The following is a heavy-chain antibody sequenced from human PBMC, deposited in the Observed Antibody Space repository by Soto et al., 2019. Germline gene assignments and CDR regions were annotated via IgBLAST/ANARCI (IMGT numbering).Heavy chain of an antibody. CDR1: GYTFTGYY. CDR2: INPNSGGT. J-gene: IGHJ6*02. V-gene: IGHV1-2*04. CDR3: ARERSSLQNYGMDV. Sequence: ASVKVSCKASGYTFTGYYMHWVRQAPGQGLEWMGWINPNSGGTNYAQKFQGWVTMTRDTSISTAYMELSRLRSDDTAVYYCARERSSLQNYGMDVWSQGTTVTVSS.